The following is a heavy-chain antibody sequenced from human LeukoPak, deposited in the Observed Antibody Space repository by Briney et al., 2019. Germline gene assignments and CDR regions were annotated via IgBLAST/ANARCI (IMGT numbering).Heavy chain of an antibody. D-gene: IGHD3-10*01. CDR2: IRYDGSTK. CDR3: AKGTEFGELLSGY. Sequence: GGSLRLSCAAFGFTLSSYGMHWVRQAPGKGLEWVAFIRYDGSTKYYADSVKGRFTISRDSSKNTLYLQMNSLRAEDTAVYYCAKGTEFGELLSGYWGQGTLVTVSS. V-gene: IGHV3-30*02. CDR1: GFTLSSYG. J-gene: IGHJ4*02.